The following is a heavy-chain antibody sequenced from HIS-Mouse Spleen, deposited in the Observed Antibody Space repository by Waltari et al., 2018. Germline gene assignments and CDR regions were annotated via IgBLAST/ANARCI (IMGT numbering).Heavy chain of an antibody. V-gene: IGHV1-2*02. J-gene: IGHJ3*02. CDR3: AREGDGYIEEDAFDI. CDR2: INPNSGGT. D-gene: IGHD5-12*01. CDR1: GYTFTGYY. Sequence: QVQLVQSGAEVKKPGASVKVSCKASGYTFTGYYMHWVRQAPGQGLEWMGWINPNSGGTNYAQKFQGRVTRTRDTSISTAYMELSRLRSDDTAVYYCAREGDGYIEEDAFDIWGQGTMVTVSS.